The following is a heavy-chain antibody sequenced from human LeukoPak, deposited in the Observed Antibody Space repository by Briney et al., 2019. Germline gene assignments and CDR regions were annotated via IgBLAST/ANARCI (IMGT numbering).Heavy chain of an antibody. CDR3: ARKYYYDSSGSRAFDI. V-gene: IGHV4-59*01. CDR2: IYYSGST. D-gene: IGHD3-22*01. Sequence: SETLSLTCTVSGGSISSYYWSWIRQPPGKGLEWIGYIYYSGSTNYNPSLKSRVTISVDTSKNQFSLKLSSVTAADTAVYYCARKYYYDSSGSRAFDIWGQGTMDTVSS. J-gene: IGHJ3*02. CDR1: GGSISSYY.